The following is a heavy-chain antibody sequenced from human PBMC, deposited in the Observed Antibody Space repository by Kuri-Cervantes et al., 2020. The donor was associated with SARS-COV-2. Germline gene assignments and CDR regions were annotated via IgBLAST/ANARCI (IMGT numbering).Heavy chain of an antibody. D-gene: IGHD4-23*01. CDR3: AREWAVVNYFDY. CDR1: GGSISSHY. V-gene: IGHV4-34*01. J-gene: IGHJ4*02. Sequence: ESLKISCTVSGGSISSHYWSWIRQPPGKGLEWIGEINQSGSTNYNPSLKSRVTISVDTSKNQFSLKLSSVTAADTAVYYCAREWAVVNYFDYWGQGTLVTVSS. CDR2: INQSGST.